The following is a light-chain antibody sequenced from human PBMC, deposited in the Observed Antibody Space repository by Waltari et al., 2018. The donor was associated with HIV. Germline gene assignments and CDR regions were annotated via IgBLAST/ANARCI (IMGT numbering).Light chain of an antibody. J-gene: IGLJ2*01. V-gene: IGLV1-47*01. CDR2: KNY. Sequence: QSVLTQAPSASGTPGARVTNSCSGSRSNLGNDNVYWYQQRPGKAPKLLLYKNYLRPSGVSNRFSGSKSGNTASLTISGLRSDDEADYYCASYVGSCTAVLFGGGTKLTV. CDR3: ASYVGSCTAVL. CDR1: RSNLGNDN.